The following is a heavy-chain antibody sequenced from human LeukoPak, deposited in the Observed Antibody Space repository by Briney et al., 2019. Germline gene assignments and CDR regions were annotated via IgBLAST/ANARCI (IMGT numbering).Heavy chain of an antibody. CDR1: GGSISSGDYY. D-gene: IGHD6-13*01. Sequence: PSETLSLTCTVSGGSISSGDYYWSWIRQPPGKGLEWIGYIYYSGSTYYSPSLKSRVTISVDTSKNQFSLKLSSVTAADTAVYYCARSPGEGQQLVEDYWGQGTLVTVSS. V-gene: IGHV4-30-4*08. CDR3: ARSPGEGQQLVEDY. CDR2: IYYSGST. J-gene: IGHJ4*02.